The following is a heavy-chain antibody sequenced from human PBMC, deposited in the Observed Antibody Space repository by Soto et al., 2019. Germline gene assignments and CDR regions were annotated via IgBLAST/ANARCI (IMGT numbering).Heavy chain of an antibody. CDR2: INHSGST. Sequence: SETLSLTCAVYGGSFSGYYWSWIRQPPGKGLEWIGEINHSGSTNYNPSLKSRVTISVDTSKNQFSLKLSSVTAADTAVYYCARAPIWDDAFDICGQGTMVTVSS. CDR3: ARAPIWDDAFDI. J-gene: IGHJ3*02. V-gene: IGHV4-34*01. CDR1: GGSFSGYY. D-gene: IGHD7-27*01.